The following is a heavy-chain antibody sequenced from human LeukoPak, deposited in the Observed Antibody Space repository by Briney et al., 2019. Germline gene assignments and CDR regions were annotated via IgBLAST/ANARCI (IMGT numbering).Heavy chain of an antibody. D-gene: IGHD6-13*01. CDR2: MNPNSGNT. V-gene: IGHV1-8*01. CDR3: ARGLVEPQQLVWNAFDI. CDR1: GYTFTSYD. Sequence: ASVKVSCKATGYTFTSYDINWVRQATGQGLEWMGWMNPNSGNTGYAQKFQGRVTMTRNTSISTAYMELSSLRSEDTAVYYCARGLVEPQQLVWNAFDIWGQGTVVTVSS. J-gene: IGHJ3*02.